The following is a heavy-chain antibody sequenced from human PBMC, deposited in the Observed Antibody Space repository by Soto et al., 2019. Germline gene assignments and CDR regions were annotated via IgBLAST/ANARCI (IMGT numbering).Heavy chain of an antibody. V-gene: IGHV3-48*03. CDR2: TDKSGSTI. CDR3: ATERSGIDY. Sequence: GGSLRLSCAASGFAFSSYEMNWVRQAPGKGLEWLSYTDKSGSTIYYADSLKGRFTISRDNAKNSLYLQMNGLRAEDTAIYYCATERSGIDYWGQGTLVTVS. D-gene: IGHD3-3*01. CDR1: GFAFSSYE. J-gene: IGHJ4*02.